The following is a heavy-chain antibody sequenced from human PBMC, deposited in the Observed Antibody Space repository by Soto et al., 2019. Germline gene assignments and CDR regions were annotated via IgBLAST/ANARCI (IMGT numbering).Heavy chain of an antibody. V-gene: IGHV3-21*01. CDR3: ARPYCSGGSCATGDGY. CDR1: GFTFSSYS. Sequence: GGSLRLSCAASGFTFSSYSMNWVRQAPGKGQEWVSSISSSSSYIYYADSVKGRFTISRDNAKNSLYLQMNSLRAEDTAVYYCARPYCSGGSCATGDGYWGQGTLVTVSS. J-gene: IGHJ4*02. D-gene: IGHD2-15*01. CDR2: ISSSSSYI.